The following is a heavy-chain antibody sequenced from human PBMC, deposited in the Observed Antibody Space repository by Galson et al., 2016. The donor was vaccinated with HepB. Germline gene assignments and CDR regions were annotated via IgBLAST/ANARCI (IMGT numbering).Heavy chain of an antibody. D-gene: IGHD1-20*01. CDR2: IHKSGTI. CDR1: GVAIRDYS. J-gene: IGHJ6*03. Sequence: SETLSLTCSVSGVAIRDYSWGWIRQPPGNGLEWIGFIHKSGTINQNPSLKSRVTISVDTSKNHFSLNLTSVTAADTAVYYCARAHPGWYKWNDGHNHYYYRDVWGRGTTVTVSS. CDR3: ARAHPGWYKWNDGHNHYYYRDV. V-gene: IGHV4-59*01.